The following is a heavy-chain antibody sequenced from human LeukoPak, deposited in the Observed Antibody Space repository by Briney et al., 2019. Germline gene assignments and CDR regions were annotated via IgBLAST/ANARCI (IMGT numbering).Heavy chain of an antibody. V-gene: IGHV3-23*01. Sequence: GGSLRLSCAASGFTFSSYAMSWVRQAPGKGLEWVPAISGSGGSTYYADSVKGRFTISRDNSKNTLYLQMNSLRAEDTAVYYCAKGGYCSGGSCYTVYYGMDVWGQGTTVTVSS. CDR1: GFTFSSYA. J-gene: IGHJ6*02. CDR2: ISGSGGST. D-gene: IGHD2-15*01. CDR3: AKGGYCSGGSCYTVYYGMDV.